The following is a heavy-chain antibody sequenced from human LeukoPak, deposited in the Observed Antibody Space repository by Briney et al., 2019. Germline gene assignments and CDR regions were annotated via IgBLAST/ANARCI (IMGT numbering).Heavy chain of an antibody. V-gene: IGHV3-21*01. CDR3: ARGSSSCFDY. J-gene: IGHJ4*02. Sequence: GASLRLSCAASGFTFSSCSMSWVRQAPGKGLEWVSSISSSSSYIYYADSVKGRFTISRDNAKNSLYLQMNSLRAEDTAVYYCARGSSSCFDYWGQGTLVTVSS. D-gene: IGHD2-2*01. CDR2: ISSSSSYI. CDR1: GFTFSSCS.